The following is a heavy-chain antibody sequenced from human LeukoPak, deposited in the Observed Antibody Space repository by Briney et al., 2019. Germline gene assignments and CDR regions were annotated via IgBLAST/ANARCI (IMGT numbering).Heavy chain of an antibody. CDR2: ITSSSGTI. V-gene: IGHV3-48*01. CDR3: ARVRGSSLYYYYMDV. D-gene: IGHD6-13*01. CDR1: GFTFSYYS. Sequence: PGGSLRLSCAASGFTFSYYSMNWVRQAPGKGLEWLSYITSSSGTIYYADSVKGRFTISRDNAKNSLYLQMSSLRAEDTAVYYCARVRGSSLYYYYMDVWGKGTTVTVSS. J-gene: IGHJ6*03.